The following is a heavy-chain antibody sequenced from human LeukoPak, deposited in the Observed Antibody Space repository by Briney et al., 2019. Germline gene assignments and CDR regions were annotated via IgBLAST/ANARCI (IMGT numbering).Heavy chain of an antibody. Sequence: GGSLRLSCAASGFTFTAYLIHWVRQAPGKGLEWVAVMSSDGNAMFYADSVKGRFTISRDNSKNTLYLQMNSLRAEDTAVYYCARAARIAAHLYYYYGMDVWGQGTTVTVSS. J-gene: IGHJ6*02. V-gene: IGHV3-30-3*01. D-gene: IGHD6-6*01. CDR2: MSSDGNAM. CDR3: ARAARIAAHLYYYYGMDV. CDR1: GFTFTAYL.